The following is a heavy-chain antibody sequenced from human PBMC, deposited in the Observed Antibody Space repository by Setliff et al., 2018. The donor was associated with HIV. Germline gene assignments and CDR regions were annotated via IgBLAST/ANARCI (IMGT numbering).Heavy chain of an antibody. CDR2: IYYSGST. D-gene: IGHD3-22*01. CDR1: GGSISSYY. Sequence: PSETLSLTCTVSGGSISSYYWSWIRQSPGKGLEWLGYIYYSGSTNYNPSLKSRVTISVDTSKNQFSLTLNSVTAADTAVYYCARGYYDSNVYYFPGYWGQGTLVTVSS. J-gene: IGHJ4*02. CDR3: ARGYYDSNVYYFPGY. V-gene: IGHV4-59*01.